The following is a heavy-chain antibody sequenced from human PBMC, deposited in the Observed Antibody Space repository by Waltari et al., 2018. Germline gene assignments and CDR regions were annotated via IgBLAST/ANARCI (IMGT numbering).Heavy chain of an antibody. D-gene: IGHD6-6*01. V-gene: IGHV3-48*04. Sequence: EVQLVESGGGLVQPGGSLRLSCAASGFTFSSYSMNWVRQAPGKGLEWVSNISSSSSTIYYADSVKGRFTISRDNAKNSLYLQMNSLRAEDTAVYYCARLSSSRPFDYWGQGTLVTVSS. CDR1: GFTFSSYS. CDR3: ARLSSSRPFDY. J-gene: IGHJ4*02. CDR2: ISSSSSTI.